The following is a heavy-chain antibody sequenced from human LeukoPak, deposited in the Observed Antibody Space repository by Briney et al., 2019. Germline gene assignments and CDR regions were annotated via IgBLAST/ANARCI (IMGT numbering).Heavy chain of an antibody. CDR1: GGSISSYY. Sequence: SETLSLTCTVSGGSISSYYWSWIRQPPGKGLEWIGYIYYSGSTNYNPSLKSRVTISVDTSKNQFSLKVSSVTAADTAVYYCASNFYGSGSLDSWGHGELVTVSS. J-gene: IGHJ4*03. CDR3: ASNFYGSGSLDS. CDR2: IYYSGST. D-gene: IGHD3-10*01. V-gene: IGHV4-59*08.